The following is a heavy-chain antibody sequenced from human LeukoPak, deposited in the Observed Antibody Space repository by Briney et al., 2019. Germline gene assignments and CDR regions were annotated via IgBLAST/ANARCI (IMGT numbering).Heavy chain of an antibody. J-gene: IGHJ4*02. CDR2: IYSGGST. CDR1: GLSVTSNY. CDR3: ARVLPAGNCFDD. D-gene: IGHD4-23*01. V-gene: IGHV3-53*01. Sequence: GGSLRLSCAASGLSVTSNYMSWVRQAPGKGLEWVSVIYSGGSTYYADSVTGRFTISRDNSKNTLYLQMNSLGAEDTAVYYCARVLPAGNCFDDWGQGILVTVSS.